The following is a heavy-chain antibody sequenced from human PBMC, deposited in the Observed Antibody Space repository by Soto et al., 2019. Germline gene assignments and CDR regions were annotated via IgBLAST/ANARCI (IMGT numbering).Heavy chain of an antibody. J-gene: IGHJ6*02. Sequence: GESLKISCKGSGYSFTSYWISWVRQMPGKGLEWMGRIDPSDSYTNYSPSFQGHVTISADKSIGTAYLQWSSLKASDTAMYYCARPVNGQYYDFWSGHYGMDVWGQGTTVTVSS. D-gene: IGHD3-3*01. CDR2: IDPSDSYT. CDR1: GYSFTSYW. V-gene: IGHV5-10-1*01. CDR3: ARPVNGQYYDFWSGHYGMDV.